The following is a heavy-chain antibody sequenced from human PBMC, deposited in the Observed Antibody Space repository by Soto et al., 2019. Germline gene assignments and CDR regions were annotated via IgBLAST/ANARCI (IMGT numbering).Heavy chain of an antibody. V-gene: IGHV3-30-3*01. CDR1: GFTFSSYA. CDR2: ISYDGSNK. CDR3: ARVPTMVRGVPPDY. D-gene: IGHD3-10*01. Sequence: QVQLVESGGGVVQPGRSLRLSCAASGFTFSSYAMHWVRQAPGKGLEWVAVISYDGSNKYYADSVKGRFTISRDNSKNTLYLQMNSLRAEDTAVYYCARVPTMVRGVPPDYWGQGTLVTVSS. J-gene: IGHJ4*02.